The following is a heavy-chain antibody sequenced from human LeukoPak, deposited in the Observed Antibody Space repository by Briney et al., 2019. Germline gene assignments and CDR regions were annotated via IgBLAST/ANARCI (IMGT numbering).Heavy chain of an antibody. V-gene: IGHV4-59*01. CDR3: ARGGDCSSTSCYVHYYYYYMDV. Sequence: SETLSLTCTVSVGSISSYHGSWIRQTPGKGLERIGYIYYSGSTNYNPSVKSRVTISVDTSKNQFLLKLRSVTAADTAVYYCARGGDCSSTSCYVHYYYYYMDVWGKGTTVTVSS. CDR2: IYYSGST. D-gene: IGHD2-2*01. J-gene: IGHJ6*03. CDR1: VGSISSYH.